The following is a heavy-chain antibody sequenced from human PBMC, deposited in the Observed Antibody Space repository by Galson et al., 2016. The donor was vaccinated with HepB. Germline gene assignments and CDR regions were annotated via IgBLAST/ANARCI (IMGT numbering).Heavy chain of an antibody. Sequence: SLRLSCAASGLSFSYCGMHWVRQAPGKGLVWVSRINGDGSITDYADSVKGRFTISRDNVKNTLYLQMNSLRAEDTAVYYCLRLSKRENFDYWGQGTLVTVSS. D-gene: IGHD5-24*01. CDR1: GLSFSYCG. V-gene: IGHV3-74*01. CDR3: LRLSKRENFDY. CDR2: INGDGSIT. J-gene: IGHJ4*02.